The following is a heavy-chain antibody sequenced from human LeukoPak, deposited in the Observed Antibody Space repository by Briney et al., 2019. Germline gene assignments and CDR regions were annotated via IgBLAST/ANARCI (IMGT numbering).Heavy chain of an antibody. CDR1: GFTFSSYS. D-gene: IGHD3-22*01. CDR2: ISSSSSTI. J-gene: IGHJ4*02. CDR3: ARRYYYDSSGYYHYFDY. V-gene: IGHV3-48*01. Sequence: GGSLRLSCAASGFTFSSYSMNWVRQAPGKGLEWVSYISSSSSTIYYADSVKGRFTISRGNAKNSLDLQMNSLRAEDTAVYYCARRYYYDSSGYYHYFDYWGQGTLVTVSS.